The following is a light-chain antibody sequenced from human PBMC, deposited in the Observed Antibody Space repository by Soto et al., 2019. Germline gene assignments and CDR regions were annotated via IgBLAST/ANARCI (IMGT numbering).Light chain of an antibody. V-gene: IGKV1-39*01. CDR1: QSIGTY. CDR3: QQSYSTPT. CDR2: GAS. J-gene: IGKJ1*01. Sequence: DIQVTQSPSSLSASVGDRVTITCRASQSIGTYLNWYHQKPGKAPQLLIYGASTLQSGVPSRFSASGSGTHFTLTINSLHPEDLGTYSCQQSYSTPTFGQGTKADIK.